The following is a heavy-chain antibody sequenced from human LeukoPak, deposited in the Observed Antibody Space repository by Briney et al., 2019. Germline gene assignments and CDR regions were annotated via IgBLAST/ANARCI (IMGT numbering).Heavy chain of an antibody. V-gene: IGHV4-59*01. CDR2: IYYSGST. J-gene: IGHJ6*03. Sequence: PSETLSLTCTVSGGSISSYYWSWIRQPPGKGLEWIGYIYYSGSTNYNPSLKSRVTISVDTSKNQFSLKLSSVTAAGTAVYYCARYHKYCSSTSCYAEDYYYYMDVWGKGTTVTISS. D-gene: IGHD2-2*01. CDR3: ARYHKYCSSTSCYAEDYYYYMDV. CDR1: GGSISSYY.